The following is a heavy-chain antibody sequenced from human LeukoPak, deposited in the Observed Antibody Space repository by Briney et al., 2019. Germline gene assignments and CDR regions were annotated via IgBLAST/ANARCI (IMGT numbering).Heavy chain of an antibody. CDR2: MSYDGSNK. CDR3: ASPKEQWLEY. CDR1: GFTFSSYA. D-gene: IGHD6-19*01. J-gene: IGHJ4*02. V-gene: IGHV3-30-3*01. Sequence: GGSLRLSCAASGFTFSSYAMSWVRQAPGKGLEWVAVMSYDGSNKYYADSVKGRFTISRDNSKNTLYLQMNSLRAEDTAVYYCASPKEQWLEYWGQGTLVTVSS.